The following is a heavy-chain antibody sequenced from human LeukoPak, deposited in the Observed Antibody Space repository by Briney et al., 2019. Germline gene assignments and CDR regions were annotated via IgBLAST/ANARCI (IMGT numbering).Heavy chain of an antibody. Sequence: ASVKVSCKAFGYSLTSYGVSWVRPAPGQGLEWLGWISTYNGNTNYAQKFQGRVTMTTDTSTSTVYMELRSLRSDDTAVYYCARAVPTAAGGYYIDVWGKGTTVTVSS. CDR2: ISTYNGNT. CDR3: ARAVPTAAGGYYIDV. V-gene: IGHV1-18*01. D-gene: IGHD2-2*01. CDR1: GYSLTSYG. J-gene: IGHJ6*03.